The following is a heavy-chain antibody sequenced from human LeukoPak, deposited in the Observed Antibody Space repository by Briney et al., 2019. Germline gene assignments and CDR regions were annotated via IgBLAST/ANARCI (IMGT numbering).Heavy chain of an antibody. Sequence: PSGTLSLTCIVSGGSISSTSYYWGWIRQPPGKGLEWIGNIFYSGNTDYNPSLKSRVTMSVDTSENQFSLKLSSVTATDTALYYCARRAGYNTGWHWFDSWGQGAPVTVSS. D-gene: IGHD6-19*01. V-gene: IGHV4-39*01. CDR3: ARRAGYNTGWHWFDS. CDR2: IFYSGNT. CDR1: GGSISSTSYY. J-gene: IGHJ5*01.